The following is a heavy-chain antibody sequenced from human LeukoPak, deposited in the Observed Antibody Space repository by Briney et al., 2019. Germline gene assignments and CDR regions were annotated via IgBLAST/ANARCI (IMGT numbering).Heavy chain of an antibody. Sequence: PPETLSLTCVVSGGSLHRSFWTWVRQPPGKGLEWIGRIYSSGTTDYSPSLKSRLTISIDTSKNQFSLRLASVTAADTAVYYCGRRPAVDGPIDNWGQGSLVAVSS. V-gene: IGHV4-59*01. D-gene: IGHD3/OR15-3a*01. CDR1: GGSLHRSF. CDR2: IYSSGTT. J-gene: IGHJ4*02. CDR3: GRRPAVDGPIDN.